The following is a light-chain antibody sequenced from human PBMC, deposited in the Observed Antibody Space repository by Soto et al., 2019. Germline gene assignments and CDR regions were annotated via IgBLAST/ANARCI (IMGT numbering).Light chain of an antibody. Sequence: EIVLTQSPGTLSLSPGERATLSCRASQSVSATYLAWYQQKSGQAPRLLIYGASSRATGIPDRFSGSGYGTDFTLTISRLEPEDFAVYYCQQYRSSQITFGQGTRLEIK. CDR3: QQYRSSQIT. CDR2: GAS. CDR1: QSVSATY. J-gene: IGKJ5*01. V-gene: IGKV3-20*01.